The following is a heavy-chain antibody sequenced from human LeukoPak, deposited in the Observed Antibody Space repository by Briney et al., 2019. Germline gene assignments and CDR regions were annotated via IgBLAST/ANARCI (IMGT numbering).Heavy chain of an antibody. CDR3: ARDVAAAAGTGAFDI. Sequence: SETLSLTCTVSGGSISSGDYYWSWIRQPPGKGLEWIGYIYYSGSTYYNPSLKSRVTISVATSKNQFSLKLSSVTAADTAVYYCARDVAAAAGTGAFDIWGQGTMVTVSS. V-gene: IGHV4-30-4*01. D-gene: IGHD6-13*01. J-gene: IGHJ3*02. CDR1: GGSISSGDYY. CDR2: IYYSGST.